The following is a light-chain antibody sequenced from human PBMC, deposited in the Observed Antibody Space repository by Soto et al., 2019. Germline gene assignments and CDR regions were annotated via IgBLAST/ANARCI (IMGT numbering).Light chain of an antibody. J-gene: IGKJ1*01. CDR2: AAS. CDR3: QQSYSTPRT. V-gene: IGKV1-39*01. Sequence: DIQLTRTPSSRSSSVVYRFSITCLASQSISSYLNWYQQKPGKAPKLLIYAASSLQSGVPSRFSGSGSGTDFTLTISSLQPEDFATYYCQQSYSTPRTFGQGTKV. CDR1: QSISSY.